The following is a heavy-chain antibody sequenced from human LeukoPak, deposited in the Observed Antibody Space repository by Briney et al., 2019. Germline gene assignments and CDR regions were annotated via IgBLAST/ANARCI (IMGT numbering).Heavy chain of an antibody. CDR2: IYGSGST. Sequence: DPSETLSLTCTVSGGSIHSYWSWIRQPAGKGLEWIGRIYGSGSTDYNPSLKSRVTMSIDTSKNQFSLNLISVTAADTAVYYCARDSGTTGEVKFDPWGQGTLVTVSS. CDR3: ARDSGTTGEVKFDP. V-gene: IGHV4-4*07. CDR1: GGSIHSY. J-gene: IGHJ5*02. D-gene: IGHD3-10*01.